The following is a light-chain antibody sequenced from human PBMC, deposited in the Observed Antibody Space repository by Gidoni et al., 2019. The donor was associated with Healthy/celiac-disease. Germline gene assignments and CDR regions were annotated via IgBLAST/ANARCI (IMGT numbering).Light chain of an antibody. CDR3: QQSYSTLRT. J-gene: IGKJ3*01. CDR2: AAS. V-gene: IGKV1-39*01. CDR1: QRISSY. Sequence: HMTQSPSSLSASVGDRITITCRASQRISSYLNWYQQKPGQAPKLLIYAASSLQSGVPSRFSGSGSGTDFTLTISSLQPEDFATYYCQQSYSTLRTFGPXTKVDIK.